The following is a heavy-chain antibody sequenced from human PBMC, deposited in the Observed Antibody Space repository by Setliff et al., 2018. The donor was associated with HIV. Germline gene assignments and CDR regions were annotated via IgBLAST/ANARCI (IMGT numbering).Heavy chain of an antibody. CDR3: ARSYCSSTSCSYYFDY. CDR1: GGSISSYY. CDR2: MFYSGST. D-gene: IGHD2-2*01. V-gene: IGHV4-59*01. J-gene: IGHJ4*02. Sequence: SETLSLTCTVSGGSISSYYWNWIRQPPGKGLEWIGNMFYSGSTNYNPSLKSRVTMSVDTSNNQFSLKLSSVTAADTAVYHCARSYCSSTSCSYYFDYWGQGTLVTAPQ.